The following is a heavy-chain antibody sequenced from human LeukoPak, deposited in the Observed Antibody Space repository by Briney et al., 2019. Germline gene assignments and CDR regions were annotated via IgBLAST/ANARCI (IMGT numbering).Heavy chain of an antibody. CDR1: GITFSQYV. D-gene: IGHD1-26*01. CDR3: YKGRVVATTREGFFN. J-gene: IGHJ4*02. CDR2: IIPIFGTA. V-gene: IGHV1-69*13. Sequence: SVKVSCKASGITFSQYVVSWVAQAPGQGLEWMGGIIPIFGTANYAQKFQGRVTITADESTRTAYMELSSLRSEKASDYDWYKGRVVATTREGFFNWGQGTLVTVSS.